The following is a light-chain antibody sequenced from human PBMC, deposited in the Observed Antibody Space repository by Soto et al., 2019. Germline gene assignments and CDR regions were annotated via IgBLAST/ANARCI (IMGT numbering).Light chain of an antibody. CDR1: QSISNY. Sequence: EIQMTPSPSSLSASVGDRVTITCRASQSISNYLSWYQQKAGKAPKLLIFDTSTLQSGVPSRFSGSGSGTEFTLTISSLQPEDFATYYCLQSFNTPLTYGGGSTIEIK. CDR3: LQSFNTPLT. V-gene: IGKV1-39*01. J-gene: IGKJ4*01. CDR2: DTS.